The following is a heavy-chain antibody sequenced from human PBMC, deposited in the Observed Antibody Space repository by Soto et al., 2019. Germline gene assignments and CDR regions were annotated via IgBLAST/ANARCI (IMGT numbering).Heavy chain of an antibody. V-gene: IGHV3-30-3*01. CDR2: ISYDGSNK. D-gene: IGHD2-15*01. CDR3: ARDRRILGNGADYYYYGMDV. CDR1: GFTFSSYA. J-gene: IGHJ6*02. Sequence: SLRLSCAASGFTFSSYAMHWVRQAPGKGLEWVAVISYDGSNKYYADSVKGRFTISRDNSKNTLYLQMNSLRAEDTAVYYCARDRRILGNGADYYYYGMDVWGQGTTVTVSS.